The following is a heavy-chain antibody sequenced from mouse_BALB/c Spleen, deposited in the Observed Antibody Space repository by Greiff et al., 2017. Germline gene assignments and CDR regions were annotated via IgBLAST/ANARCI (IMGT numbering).Heavy chain of an antibody. CDR3: ARPTMITTGAWFAY. Sequence: QVQLKESGPELVKPGASVKISCKASGYTFTNYWLGWVKQRPGHGLEWIGDIYPGGGYTNYNEKFKGKATLTADTSSSTAYMQLSSLTSEDSAVYFCARPTMITTGAWFAYWGQGTLVTVSA. V-gene: IGHV1-63*02. D-gene: IGHD2-4*01. J-gene: IGHJ3*01. CDR1: GYTFTNYW. CDR2: IYPGGGYT.